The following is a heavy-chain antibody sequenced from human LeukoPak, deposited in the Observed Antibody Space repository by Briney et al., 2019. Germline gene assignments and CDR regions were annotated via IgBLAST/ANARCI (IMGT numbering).Heavy chain of an antibody. CDR1: GGSMSSYF. V-gene: IGHV4-59*01. CDR3: ASAQQWLAFDY. D-gene: IGHD6-19*01. Sequence: SETLSLTCSVSGGSMSSYFWSWVRQPPGKGLEWIGCFYHSGSINYNPSLKSRLTTSVDTSKNKFSLRLNSVTAAGTALYYCASAQQWLAFDYWGQGILVTVSS. J-gene: IGHJ4*02. CDR2: FYHSGSI.